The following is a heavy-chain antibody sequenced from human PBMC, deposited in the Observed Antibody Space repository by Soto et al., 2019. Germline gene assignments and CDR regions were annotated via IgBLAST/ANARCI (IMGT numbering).Heavy chain of an antibody. V-gene: IGHV1-46*03. CDR1: GYTFTSYY. Sequence: QVQLVQSGAEVKKPGASVKVSCKASGYTFTSYYMNWVRQAPGQGLEWLGIINPSGGYTTYAQRFLGRVTMTSDTSTSAVQMERGSLTSEATAVYYCARGGGIVVVTAPYDPWGQGTLVTVSS. J-gene: IGHJ5*02. CDR3: ARGGGIVVVTAPYDP. D-gene: IGHD2-21*02. CDR2: INPSGGYT.